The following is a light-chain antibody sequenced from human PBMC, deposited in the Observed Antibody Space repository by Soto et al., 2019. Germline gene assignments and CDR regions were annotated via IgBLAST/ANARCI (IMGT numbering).Light chain of an antibody. CDR2: DAS. Sequence: EIVLTQSPATLSLSPGERATLSCRASQSVSSYLAWYQQKPGQAPRLLIYDASSRATGIPDRFSGSGSGTDFTLTIRRLEPEDFAVYYCQQYGSSPRTFGQGTKVDI. J-gene: IGKJ1*01. V-gene: IGKV3-20*01. CDR3: QQYGSSPRT. CDR1: QSVSSY.